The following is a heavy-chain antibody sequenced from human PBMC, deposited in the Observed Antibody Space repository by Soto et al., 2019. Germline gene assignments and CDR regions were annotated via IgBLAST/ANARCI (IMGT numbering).Heavy chain of an antibody. CDR1: GGTFSSYA. J-gene: IGHJ4*02. CDR3: ASVGGSPYGGLDY. V-gene: IGHV1-69*13. Sequence: SVKVSCKASGGTFSSYAIIWVRQAPGQGLEWMGGIIPIFGTANYAQKLQGRVTLTADEYASTAYMELSSLRSEDTAMYYCASVGGSPYGGLDYWGQGPLVTVSS. D-gene: IGHD3-16*01. CDR2: IIPIFGTA.